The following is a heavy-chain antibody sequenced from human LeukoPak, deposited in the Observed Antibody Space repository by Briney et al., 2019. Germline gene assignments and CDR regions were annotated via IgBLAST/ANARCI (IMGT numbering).Heavy chain of an antibody. CDR2: IKIKTDGGTT. CDR1: GFTFSNAW. V-gene: IGHV3-15*01. Sequence: GGSLRLFCAAAGFTFSNAWMRWVRQARGEGREWVVCIKIKTDGGTTDYAGPVKGRFTISRDDSRTTLYIQMKSLKTKAQAVYYCTTEAFGYSPLLFDYWGQGTLAPVSS. J-gene: IGHJ4*02. D-gene: IGHD3-22*01. CDR3: TTEAFGYSPLLFDY.